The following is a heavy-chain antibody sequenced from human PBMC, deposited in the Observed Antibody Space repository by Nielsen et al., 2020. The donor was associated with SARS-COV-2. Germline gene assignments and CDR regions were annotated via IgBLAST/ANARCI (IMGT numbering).Heavy chain of an antibody. J-gene: IGHJ6*03. CDR3: AREAVYYGSGSFTKRYYYYMDV. CDR2: IYYSGST. V-gene: IGHV4-59*01. D-gene: IGHD3-10*01. Sequence: HQAPGKGLEWIGYIYYSGSTNYNPSLKSRVTISIDSSKNQFSLRLTSVTAADTAVYYCAREAVYYGSGSFTKRYYYYMDVWGKGTTVTVSS.